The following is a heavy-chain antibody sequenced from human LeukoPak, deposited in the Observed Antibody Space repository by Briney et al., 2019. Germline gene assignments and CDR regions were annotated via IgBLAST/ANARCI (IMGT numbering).Heavy chain of an antibody. D-gene: IGHD3-22*01. Sequence: SETLSLTCTVSGGSIISSSYYWGWIRQPPGEGLEWIGGIYYSGSTYYNPSLKSRVTISVDTSKNQFSLKLSSVTAADTAVYYCAGDYYDSSGYYKNWYFDLWGRGTLVTVSS. CDR3: AGDYYDSSGYYKNWYFDL. CDR2: IYYSGST. V-gene: IGHV4-39*07. J-gene: IGHJ2*01. CDR1: GGSIISSSYY.